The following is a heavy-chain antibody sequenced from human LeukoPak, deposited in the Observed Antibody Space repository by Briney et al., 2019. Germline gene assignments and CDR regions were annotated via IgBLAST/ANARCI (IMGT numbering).Heavy chain of an antibody. CDR2: IIPIFGTA. CDR1: GGTFSSYA. V-gene: IGHV1-69*01. Sequence: ASVKVSCKASGGTFSSYAISWVRQAPGQGLEWMGGIIPIFGTANYAQKFQGRVTITADESTSTAYMELSSLRSEDTAVYYCARGLGSGYYFGPGLDYWGQGTLVTVSS. J-gene: IGHJ4*02. CDR3: ARGLGSGYYFGPGLDY. D-gene: IGHD3-22*01.